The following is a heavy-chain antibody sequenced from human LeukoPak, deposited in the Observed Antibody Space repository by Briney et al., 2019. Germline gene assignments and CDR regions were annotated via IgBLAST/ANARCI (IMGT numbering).Heavy chain of an antibody. V-gene: IGHV4-30-2*01. CDR2: IYHSGST. Sequence: SETLSLTCTVSGDSISNGGYYWSWIRQPPGKGLEWIGYIYHSGSTYYNPSLKSRVTISVDTSKNQFSLKLSSVTAADTAVYYCARPGTTVVTADHNAFDIWGQGTMVTVSS. D-gene: IGHD4-23*01. J-gene: IGHJ3*02. CDR3: ARPGTTVVTADHNAFDI. CDR1: GDSISNGGYY.